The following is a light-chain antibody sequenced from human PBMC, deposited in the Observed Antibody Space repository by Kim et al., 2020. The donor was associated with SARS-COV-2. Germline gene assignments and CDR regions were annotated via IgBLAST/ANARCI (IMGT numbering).Light chain of an antibody. CDR1: GSNIGEGYD. J-gene: IGLJ1*01. CDR3: QSYDRRLSSYV. CDR2: SNN. V-gene: IGLV1-40*01. Sequence: RVTISCTGSGSNIGEGYDVHWYQQLPGKAPKFLIYSNNNRPSGVPDRFSASKTGTSASLAITGLQAEDEAAYYCQSYDRRLSSYVFGTGTTVIVL.